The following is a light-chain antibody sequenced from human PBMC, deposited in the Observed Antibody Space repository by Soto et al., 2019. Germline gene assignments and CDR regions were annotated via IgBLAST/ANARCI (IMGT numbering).Light chain of an antibody. CDR3: QQYNNWPRSA. CDR1: QSVSSN. V-gene: IGKV3-15*01. J-gene: IGKJ4*01. CDR2: GAS. Sequence: EIVMTQSPATLSVSPGERATLSCRASQSVSSNLAWYQQKPGQAPRLLIYGASTRVTGIPARFSGSGSGTEFTLTISSLQSEDFAVYYCQQYNNWPRSAFGGGTKVEIK.